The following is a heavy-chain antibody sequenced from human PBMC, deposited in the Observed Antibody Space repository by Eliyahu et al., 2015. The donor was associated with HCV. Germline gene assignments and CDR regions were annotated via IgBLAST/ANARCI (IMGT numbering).Heavy chain of an antibody. CDR1: GGSXSGYY. CDR3: AKGAFGLEPFDY. V-gene: IGHV4-59*01. D-gene: IGHD3/OR15-3a*01. CDR2: IHYSGTT. Sequence: QVQLQESGPVLVKPSETLSLTCTVXGGSXSGYYWSWIRQPPGNGLEWIGYIHYSGTTNYSPSLKSRVIISVDTLKNQVSLKLTSVTAADTAVFYCAKGAFGLEPFDYWGQGILVTVSS. J-gene: IGHJ4*02.